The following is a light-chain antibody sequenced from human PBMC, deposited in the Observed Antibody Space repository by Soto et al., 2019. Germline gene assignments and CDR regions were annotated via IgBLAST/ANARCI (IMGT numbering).Light chain of an antibody. Sequence: QSVLPQPPSASGTPGQTIAISCSGGSSNIGSHTVNWYQQLPGTAPRLLIYSNTQRPSGVPDRFSGSKSGTSASLAISGLQSEYEGDYYCAAWDDSQNGVVFGGGTKLTVL. V-gene: IGLV1-44*01. CDR2: SNT. J-gene: IGLJ2*01. CDR3: AAWDDSQNGVV. CDR1: SSNIGSHT.